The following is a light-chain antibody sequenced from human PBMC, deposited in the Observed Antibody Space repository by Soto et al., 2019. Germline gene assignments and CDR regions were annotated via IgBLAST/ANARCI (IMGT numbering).Light chain of an antibody. J-gene: IGKJ1*01. CDR2: GAS. Sequence: EIVMMQSPATLSASPGERATLSCRASQSVGSNLVWYQKQPGQAPRLLIYGASTRATGIPARFSGSGSGTDFTLTISSRQSEDFAIYYYQNYNSWPRWTFGQGTKVEIK. CDR3: QNYNSWPRWT. V-gene: IGKV3-15*01. CDR1: QSVGSN.